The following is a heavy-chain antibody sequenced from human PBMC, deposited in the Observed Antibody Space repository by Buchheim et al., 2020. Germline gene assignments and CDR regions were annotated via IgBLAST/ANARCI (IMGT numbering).Heavy chain of an antibody. CDR2: ISSSATAI. J-gene: IGHJ5*02. Sequence: EVQLVESGGGLVQPGGSLRLSCAASGFTVSNYEMNWVRQAPGKGLEWVSYISSSATAIYYADSMKGRFTISRDNAKNSLYLQMNSLRAEDTAVYYCARGRSSSWFNWFDPWGQGTL. CDR3: ARGRSSSWFNWFDP. V-gene: IGHV3-48*03. D-gene: IGHD6-13*01. CDR1: GFTVSNYE.